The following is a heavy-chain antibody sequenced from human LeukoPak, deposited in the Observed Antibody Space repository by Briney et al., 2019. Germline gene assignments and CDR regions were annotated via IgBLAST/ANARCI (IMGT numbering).Heavy chain of an antibody. D-gene: IGHD3-3*01. CDR1: GYTFTSYG. Sequence: ASVKVSCKASGYTFTSYGISWVRQAPGQGLEWMGWISAYNGNTNYAQKLQGRVTMTTDTSTSTAYMELRSLRSDDTAVYYCAGHYDFWSGYYALDYWGKGTLVTVSS. J-gene: IGHJ4*02. CDR3: AGHYDFWSGYYALDY. CDR2: ISAYNGNT. V-gene: IGHV1-18*01.